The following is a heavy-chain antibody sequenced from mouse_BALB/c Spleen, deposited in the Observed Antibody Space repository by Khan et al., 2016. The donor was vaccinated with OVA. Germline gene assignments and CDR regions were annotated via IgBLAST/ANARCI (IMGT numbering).Heavy chain of an antibody. CDR2: IYPGTDNT. D-gene: IGHD3-2*02. CDR1: GYIFTSYW. V-gene: IGHV1-76*01. J-gene: IGHJ2*01. Sequence: QVQLKQSGAELVRPGASVKLSCKTSGYIFTSYWIHWVKQRSGQGLEWIARIYPGTDNTYYNEKFKDKATLTADNSSSTAYMQLSSLKSEDSDVYCCAREEALYHFDHWGQGTTLTVSS. CDR3: AREEALYHFDH.